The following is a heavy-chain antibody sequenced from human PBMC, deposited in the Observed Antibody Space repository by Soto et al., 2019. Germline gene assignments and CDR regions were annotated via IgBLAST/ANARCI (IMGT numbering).Heavy chain of an antibody. CDR2: IIPIFGTA. CDR3: AGIAAAGDYYGMDV. J-gene: IGHJ6*02. CDR1: GGTFSSYA. V-gene: IGHV1-69*06. D-gene: IGHD6-13*01. Sequence: SVKVSCKASGGTFSSYAISWVRQAPGQGLEWMGGIIPIFGTANYAQKFQGRVTITADKSTSTAYMELSSLRSEDTAVYYCAGIAAAGDYYGMDVWGQGTTVTVS.